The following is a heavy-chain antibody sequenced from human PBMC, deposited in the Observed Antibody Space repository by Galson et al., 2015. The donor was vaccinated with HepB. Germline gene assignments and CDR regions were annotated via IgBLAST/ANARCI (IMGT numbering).Heavy chain of an antibody. Sequence: QSGAEVKKPGESLRISCKASGYSFTTYYISWVRQVPGKGLEWMGIIYPGHSDIRYGPSFQGQVTISADESSNTAYLQWSSLKASDTAIYYCARHSGGLDYWGQGTLVTVSS. CDR3: ARHSGGLDY. J-gene: IGHJ4*02. V-gene: IGHV5-51*01. D-gene: IGHD3-16*01. CDR2: IYPGHSDI. CDR1: GYSFTTYY.